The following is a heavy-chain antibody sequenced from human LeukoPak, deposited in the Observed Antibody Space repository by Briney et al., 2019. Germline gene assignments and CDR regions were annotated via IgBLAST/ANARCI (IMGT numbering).Heavy chain of an antibody. CDR3: ARGPPRGKYYYMDV. CDR2: IVTGSDT. Sequence: GGSLRLSCAASGFTFISFDMRWVRQPTGQGLEWGSTIVTGSDTYYPRSVEGRFNLSRDNAKNSLYLQMNSLAAGDTAVYYCARGPPRGKYYYMDVWGKGTTVTVSS. V-gene: IGHV3-13*01. D-gene: IGHD1-1*01. J-gene: IGHJ6*03. CDR1: GFTFISFD.